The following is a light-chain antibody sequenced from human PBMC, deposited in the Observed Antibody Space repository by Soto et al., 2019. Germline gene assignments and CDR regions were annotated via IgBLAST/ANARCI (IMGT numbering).Light chain of an antibody. CDR1: SSDVGGYNY. V-gene: IGLV2-14*01. Sequence: QSVLNQPASVSGSPGQSITISCTGTSSDVGGYNYVSWYQQHPGKAPKLMIYDVSNRPSGVSNRFSGSKSGNTASLTISRLQAEDEADYYCSSYTSSSTLYVFGTGTKVTVL. CDR3: SSYTSSSTLYV. J-gene: IGLJ1*01. CDR2: DVS.